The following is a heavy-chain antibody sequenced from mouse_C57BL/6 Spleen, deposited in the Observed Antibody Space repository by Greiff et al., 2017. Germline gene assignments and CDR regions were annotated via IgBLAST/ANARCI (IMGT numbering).Heavy chain of an antibody. CDR1: GFTFTDYY. V-gene: IGHV7-3*01. Sequence: EVKLMESGGGLVQPGGSLSLSCAASGFTFTDYYMSWVRQPPGKALEWLGFIRNKANGYTTEYSASVKGRFIISRDNSQSILYLQMNALRAEDSATYYCARSAYGYGFAYWGQGTLVTVSA. D-gene: IGHD2-2*01. CDR3: ARSAYGYGFAY. J-gene: IGHJ3*01. CDR2: IRNKANGYTT.